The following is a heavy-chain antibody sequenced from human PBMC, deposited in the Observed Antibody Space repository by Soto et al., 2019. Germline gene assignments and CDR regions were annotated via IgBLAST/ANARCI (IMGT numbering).Heavy chain of an antibody. CDR2: ISSDGNNK. CDR3: ASGTSGSCYSAGVY. Sequence: QVQLVESGGGVVQPGTSLRLSCAASGFTFTTYAMHWFRQAPGKGLEWVAAISSDGNNKYYADSVKGRFTISRDNSENTLSLQMSSLRAEDTAVYHCASGTSGSCYSAGVYWGQGTLATVSS. CDR1: GFTFTTYA. V-gene: IGHV3-30-3*01. J-gene: IGHJ4*02. D-gene: IGHD2-15*01.